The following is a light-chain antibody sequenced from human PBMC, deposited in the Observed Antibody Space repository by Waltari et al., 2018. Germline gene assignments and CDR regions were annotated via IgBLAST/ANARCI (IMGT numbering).Light chain of an antibody. Sequence: DIQMSQSPSTLSASVGDRVTITCRASQRISTWLSWYQQKPGKAPKLLISRASTLGSGVPAGFACSGSGTVCTLTISSLQPDDFGTYYCQLYNSYVMYTFGQGTKLDIK. CDR3: QLYNSYVMYT. CDR2: RAS. CDR1: QRISTW. V-gene: IGKV1-5*03. J-gene: IGKJ2*01.